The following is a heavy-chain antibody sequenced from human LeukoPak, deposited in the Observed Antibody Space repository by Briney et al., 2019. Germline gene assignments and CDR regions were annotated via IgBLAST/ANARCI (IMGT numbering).Heavy chain of an antibody. Sequence: GGSLRLSCAPSGFTFSSYTMSWVRRAPGKGLEWVSSISSGGGYIYYADSVKGRFTISRDNAKKSLSLQMNSLRAEDTAVYYCARGSSGFDYWGQGTLVTVSS. J-gene: IGHJ4*02. CDR1: GFTFSSYT. CDR3: ARGSSGFDY. CDR2: ISSGGGYI. D-gene: IGHD6-6*01. V-gene: IGHV3-21*01.